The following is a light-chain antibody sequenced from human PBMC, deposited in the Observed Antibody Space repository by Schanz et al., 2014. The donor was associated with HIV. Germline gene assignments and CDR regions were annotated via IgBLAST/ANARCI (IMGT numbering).Light chain of an antibody. CDR3: QQYGSLPWT. Sequence: EIVLTQSPGTLSLSPGERATLSCRASQSVSSNYLAWYQQKPGQAPRLLIYGASSRATGIPDRFSGSGSGTDFTLTISRLEPEDYAVYHCQQYGSLPWTFGQGTKVEVK. J-gene: IGKJ1*01. CDR2: GAS. V-gene: IGKV3-20*01. CDR1: QSVSSNY.